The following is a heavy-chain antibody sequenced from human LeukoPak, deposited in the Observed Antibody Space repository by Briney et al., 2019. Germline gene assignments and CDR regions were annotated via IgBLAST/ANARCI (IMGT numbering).Heavy chain of an antibody. D-gene: IGHD6-13*01. J-gene: IGHJ4*02. CDR3: AKTAGIAAAADFDY. CDR1: GFTFSSYD. V-gene: IGHV3-23*01. CDR2: ISGSGDST. Sequence: GGTLRLSCAASGFTFSSYDMSWVRQAPGKGLEWVSSISGSGDSTYYADSVKGRFTISRDNSKNTLYLQMNSLRAEDTAVYYCAKTAGIAAAADFDYWGQGTLVTVSS.